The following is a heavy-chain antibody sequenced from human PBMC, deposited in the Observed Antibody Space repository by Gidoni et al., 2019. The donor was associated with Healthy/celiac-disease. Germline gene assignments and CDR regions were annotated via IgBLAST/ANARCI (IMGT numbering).Heavy chain of an antibody. CDR2: FIPIFGTA. J-gene: IGHJ6*03. CDR1: GGTFSSYA. V-gene: IGHV1-69*01. Sequence: QVQLVQSGAEVKKPGSSVKVSCKASGGTFSSYAISWVRQAPGQGLEWMGGFIPIFGTANYAQKFQGRVTITADESTSTAYMELSSLRSEDTAVYYCARDGEQQLVRYYYYYYMDVWGKGTTVTVSS. D-gene: IGHD6-13*01. CDR3: ARDGEQQLVRYYYYYYMDV.